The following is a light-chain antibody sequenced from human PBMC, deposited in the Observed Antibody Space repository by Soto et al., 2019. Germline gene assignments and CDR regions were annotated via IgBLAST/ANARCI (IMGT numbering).Light chain of an antibody. CDR2: EGN. CDR1: SSDVGSYNL. Sequence: QSVLTQPASVSGSPGQSITISCTGTSSDVGSYNLVSWYQQHPGKAPKLMIYEGNKRPSGVSNRFSGSKSGNTASLTVSGLRAEDEADYYCSSYAGSNNFVFGSGTKVTVL. J-gene: IGLJ1*01. CDR3: SSYAGSNNFV. V-gene: IGLV2-14*02.